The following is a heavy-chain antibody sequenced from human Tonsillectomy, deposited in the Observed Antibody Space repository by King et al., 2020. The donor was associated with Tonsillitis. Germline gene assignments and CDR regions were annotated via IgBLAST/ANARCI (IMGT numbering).Heavy chain of an antibody. CDR1: GFTFSNYA. J-gene: IGHJ4*02. D-gene: IGHD4-17*01. V-gene: IGHV3-23*04. CDR3: AKITFGDYMPFDY. CDR2: INIGAGST. Sequence: VQLVESGGGLVQPGGSLRLSCAASGFTFSNYAMSWVRQAPGKGLEWVSTINIGAGSTSFADSVKGRFTISRDDCKDTLYLQMNSLRADDAAVYYCAKITFGDYMPFDYWGQGTLVTVSS.